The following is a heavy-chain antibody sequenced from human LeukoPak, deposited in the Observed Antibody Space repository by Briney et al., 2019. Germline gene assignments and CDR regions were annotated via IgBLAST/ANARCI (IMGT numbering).Heavy chain of an antibody. J-gene: IGHJ2*01. CDR2: ISYSGST. Sequence: PSETLSLTCTVSGGSISSYYWSWIRQPLGKRLEWIGYISYSGSTNYDPSLKSRVTISVDTSKNQFSLKLSSVTAADTAVYYCARGVGDGYKFWYFDLWGRGTLVTVSS. CDR3: ARGVGDGYKFWYFDL. D-gene: IGHD5-24*01. CDR1: GGSISSYY. V-gene: IGHV4-59*01.